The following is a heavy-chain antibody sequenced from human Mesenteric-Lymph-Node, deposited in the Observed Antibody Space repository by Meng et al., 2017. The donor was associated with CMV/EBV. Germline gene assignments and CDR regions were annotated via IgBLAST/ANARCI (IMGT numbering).Heavy chain of an antibody. Sequence: VKVSCKASGYTFTGYYMHWVRQAPGQGLEWMGRIIPILGIANYAQKFQGRVTITTDESTSTAYMELSSLRSEDTAVYYCARGKGVGATHYYYYYGMDVWGQGTTVTVSS. J-gene: IGHJ6*02. CDR3: ARGKGVGATHYYYYYGMDV. CDR2: IIPILGIA. CDR1: GYTFTGYY. D-gene: IGHD1-26*01. V-gene: IGHV1-69*04.